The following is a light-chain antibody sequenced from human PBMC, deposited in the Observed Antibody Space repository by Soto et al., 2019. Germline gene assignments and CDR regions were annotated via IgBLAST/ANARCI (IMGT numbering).Light chain of an antibody. Sequence: NVLTQSPGTLSMSPGERATLSCRASQSVSSSYLALYQQKPGQAPRLLIYGASSRATGIPDRFSGSGSGTDFTLTISSLEPEDSAVYYCQQRHMWPITFGQGTRLEI. CDR2: GAS. V-gene: IGKV3D-20*02. CDR1: QSVSSSY. CDR3: QQRHMWPIT. J-gene: IGKJ5*01.